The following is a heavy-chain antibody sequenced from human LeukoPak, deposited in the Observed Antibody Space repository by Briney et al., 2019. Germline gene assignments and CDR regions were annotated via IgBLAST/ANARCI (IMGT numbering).Heavy chain of an antibody. D-gene: IGHD3-16*01. J-gene: IGHJ4*02. CDR1: GFTFSSYS. Sequence: GGSLRLSCAASGFTFSSYSMNWVRQAPGKGLEWVSSISSSSSYIYYADSVKGRFTISRDNAKNSLYLQMNSLRAEDTAVYYCARRETGWGELNYGGQGTLVTVSS. V-gene: IGHV3-21*01. CDR3: ARRETGWGELNY. CDR2: ISSSSSYI.